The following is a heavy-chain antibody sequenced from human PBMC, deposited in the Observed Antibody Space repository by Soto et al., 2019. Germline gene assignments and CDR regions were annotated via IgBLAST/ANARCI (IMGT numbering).Heavy chain of an antibody. V-gene: IGHV3-21*01. Sequence: SLRRSGAASGFTFSSYRLNWVRQATGKGLGWVSSISSSSSYIYYADSVEGRFTISRDNAKNSLYLQMNSLRAEETAVYYCARGEGYDILNGYYFYWYFDISARGTLVTLSS. CDR3: ARGEGYDILNGYYFYWYFDI. CDR1: GFTFSSYR. J-gene: IGHJ2*01. CDR2: ISSSSSYI. D-gene: IGHD3-9*01.